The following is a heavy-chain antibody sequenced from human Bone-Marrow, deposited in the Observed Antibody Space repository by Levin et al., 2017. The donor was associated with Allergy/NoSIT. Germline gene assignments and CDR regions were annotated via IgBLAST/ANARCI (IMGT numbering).Heavy chain of an antibody. CDR1: GFTFSSYS. J-gene: IGHJ4*02. Sequence: GGSLRLSCAASGFTFSSYSMNWVRQAPGKGLEWVSSISSSSSYIYYADSVKGRFTISRDNAKNSLYLQMNSLRAEDTAVYYCARDGGSWAHRGSYSFDYWGQGTLVTVSS. D-gene: IGHD1-26*01. CDR2: ISSSSSYI. V-gene: IGHV3-21*01. CDR3: ARDGGSWAHRGSYSFDY.